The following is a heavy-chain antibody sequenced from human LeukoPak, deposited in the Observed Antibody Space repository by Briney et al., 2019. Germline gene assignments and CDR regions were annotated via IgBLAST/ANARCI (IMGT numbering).Heavy chain of an antibody. D-gene: IGHD3-10*01. V-gene: IGHV4-4*07. CDR2: IYTNWST. J-gene: IGHJ4*02. Sequence: SETPSPTFTFSCVSLSSDYLTYIPQPPRRGPEKIWHIYTNWSTNYNPSLKSRVTMSVDTSKNQFSLKLSSVTAADTAVYYCARTRYYYNSRSYGAPYYFDYWGQGTLVTVSS. CDR1: CVSLSSDY. CDR3: ARTRYYYNSRSYGAPYYFDY.